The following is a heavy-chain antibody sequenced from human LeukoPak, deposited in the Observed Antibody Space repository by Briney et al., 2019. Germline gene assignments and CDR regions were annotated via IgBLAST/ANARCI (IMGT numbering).Heavy chain of an antibody. CDR2: ISGSGGST. Sequence: GGSLRLSCAASGFTFSSYAMSWVRQAPGKGLEWVSAISGSGGSTYYADSVKGRFTISSDSSKNTVYLQMNSLRAEDTAVYYCARTITSGWGFFDIWGQGTVVTVSS. CDR3: ARTITSGWGFFDI. CDR1: GFTFSSYA. D-gene: IGHD6-19*01. J-gene: IGHJ4*02. V-gene: IGHV3-23*01.